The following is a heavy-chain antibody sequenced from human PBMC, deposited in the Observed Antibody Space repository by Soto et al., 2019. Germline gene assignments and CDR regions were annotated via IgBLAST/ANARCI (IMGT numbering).Heavy chain of an antibody. J-gene: IGHJ4*02. CDR3: AKDKWAAAGNFDY. V-gene: IGHV3-30*18. CDR2: ISYDGSNK. D-gene: IGHD6-13*01. Sequence: GGSLRLSSAASGFTFSSYCMHWVRQAPGKGLEWVAVISYDGSNKYYADSVKGRFTISRDNSKNTLYLQMNSLRAEDTAVYYCAKDKWAAAGNFDYWGQGTLVTVSS. CDR1: GFTFSSYC.